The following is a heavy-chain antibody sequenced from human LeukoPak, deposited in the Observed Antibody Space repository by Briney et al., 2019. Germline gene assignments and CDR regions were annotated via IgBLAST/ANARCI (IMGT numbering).Heavy chain of an antibody. CDR2: ISSSSSYI. D-gene: IGHD6-13*01. J-gene: IGHJ4*02. Sequence: GGSLRLSCAASGFTFSSYSMNWVRQAPGKGLEWVSSISSSSSYIYYADSVKGRFTISRDNAKNSLYLQMNSLRAEDTAVYYCAAQYSSTWYVGSCWGQGTLVTVSS. CDR1: GFTFSSYS. V-gene: IGHV3-21*01. CDR3: AAQYSSTWYVGSC.